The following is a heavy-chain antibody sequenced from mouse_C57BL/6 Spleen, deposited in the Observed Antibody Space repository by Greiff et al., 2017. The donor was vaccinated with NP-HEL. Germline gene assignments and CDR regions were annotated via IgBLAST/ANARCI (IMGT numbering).Heavy chain of an antibody. Sequence: QVQLQQPGTELVKPGASVQLSCKASGYTFTSYWMHWVKQRPGQGLEWIGNINPSNGGTNYTEKFKSKATLPVDKSSSTAYMQLSILTSDDSAVYDCAIKGYLYFDYWGQGTTLTFSS. D-gene: IGHD2-3*01. V-gene: IGHV1-53*01. CDR3: AIKGYLYFDY. CDR1: GYTFTSYW. J-gene: IGHJ2*01. CDR2: INPSNGGT.